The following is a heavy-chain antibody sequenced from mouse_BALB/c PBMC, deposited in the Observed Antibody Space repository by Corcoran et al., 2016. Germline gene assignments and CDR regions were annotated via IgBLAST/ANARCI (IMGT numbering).Heavy chain of an antibody. J-gene: IGHJ4*01. Sequence: QVTLKESGPGILQPSQTLSLTCSFSGFSLSTSGMGVSWIRQPSGKGLEWLAHIYWDDDKRYNPSLKSRLTISKYTSRNQVFLKITSVDTADTATYYCARSYYYGSSPYAMDYWGQGTSVTVSS. V-gene: IGHV8-12*01. D-gene: IGHD1-1*01. CDR1: GFSLSTSGMG. CDR2: IYWDDDK. CDR3: ARSYYYGSSPYAMDY.